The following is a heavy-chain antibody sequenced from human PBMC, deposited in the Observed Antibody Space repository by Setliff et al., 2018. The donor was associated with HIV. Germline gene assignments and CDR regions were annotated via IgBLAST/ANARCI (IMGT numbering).Heavy chain of an antibody. V-gene: IGHV4-34*01. Sequence: SETLSLTCGVYGGSFNDHYWSWIRQPPGKGLEWIGEINHSGSTNYNPSLKSRIAISVDTSKNQFSLKLSSVTAADTAVYYCARGASLLPGYSNRWDYYYFDGWGKGTTVTVSS. CDR2: INHSGST. CDR1: GGSFNDHY. J-gene: IGHJ6*03. CDR3: ARGASLLPGYSNRWDYYYFDG. D-gene: IGHD6-13*01.